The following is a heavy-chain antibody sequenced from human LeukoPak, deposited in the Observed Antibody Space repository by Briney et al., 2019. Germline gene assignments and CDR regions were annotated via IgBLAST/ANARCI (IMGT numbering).Heavy chain of an antibody. J-gene: IGHJ6*04. CDR1: GGTFRSYA. D-gene: IGHD2-2*01. CDR3: ARANIVVVPAAKGPHYYYYGMDV. Sequence: SVKVSCKASGGTFRSYALSCVRQAPGQGLEWMGGIIPIFGTANYAQKFQGRDTITADKSTSTAYTELSSLRSEDTAVYYCARANIVVVPAAKGPHYYYYGMDVWGKGTTVTVSS. CDR2: IIPIFGTA. V-gene: IGHV1-69*06.